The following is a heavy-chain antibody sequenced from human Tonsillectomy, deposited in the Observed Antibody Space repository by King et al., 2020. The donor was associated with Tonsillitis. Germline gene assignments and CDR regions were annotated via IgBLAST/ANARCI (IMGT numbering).Heavy chain of an antibody. V-gene: IGHV4-61*02. CDR1: GGSISSGSYY. J-gene: IGHJ5*02. Sequence: VQLQESGPGLVKPSQTLSLTCTVSGGSISSGSYYWSWIRQPAGKGLEWIGRIYSSGSTNYNPSLKGRVTMSVDTSKNQFSLKLSSVTAADTAVYYCARDVYLGYCSSTSCEYWFDPWGQGTLVTVSS. D-gene: IGHD2-2*01. CDR2: IYSSGST. CDR3: ARDVYLGYCSSTSCEYWFDP.